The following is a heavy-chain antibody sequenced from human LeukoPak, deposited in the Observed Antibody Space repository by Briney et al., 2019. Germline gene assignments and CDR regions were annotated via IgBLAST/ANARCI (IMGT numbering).Heavy chain of an antibody. Sequence: SETLSLTCTVSGGSISSYYWSWIRQPPGKGLEWIGYIYYSGSTNYNPSLKSRVTISVDTSKNQFSLKLSSVTAADTAVYYCARHSIVYAIPYYFDYWGQGTLVTVSS. J-gene: IGHJ4*02. D-gene: IGHD2-8*01. CDR3: ARHSIVYAIPYYFDY. CDR2: IYYSGST. V-gene: IGHV4-59*08. CDR1: GGSISSYY.